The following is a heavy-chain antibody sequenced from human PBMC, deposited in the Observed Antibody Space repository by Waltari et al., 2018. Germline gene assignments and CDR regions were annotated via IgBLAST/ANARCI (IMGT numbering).Heavy chain of an antibody. J-gene: IGHJ4*02. D-gene: IGHD1-26*01. Sequence: EVQLLESGGGLVQPGGSLRLSCAASGFTFSSYAMSWVRQAPGKGLEWVSVIYSGGSTYYADAVKGRFTISRDNSKNTLYLQMNSLRAEDTAVYYCAKDSGSYLAHNFDYWGQGTLVTVSS. V-gene: IGHV3-23*03. CDR3: AKDSGSYLAHNFDY. CDR1: GFTFSSYA. CDR2: IYSGGST.